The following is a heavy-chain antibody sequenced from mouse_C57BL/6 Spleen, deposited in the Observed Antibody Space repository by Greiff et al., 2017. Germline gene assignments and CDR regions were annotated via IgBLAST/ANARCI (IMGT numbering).Heavy chain of an antibody. Sequence: EVQGVESGGGLVKPGGSLKLSCAASGFTFSSYAMSWVRQTPEKRLEWVATISDGGSYTYYPDNVKGRFTISRDNAKNNLYLQMSHLKSEDTAMYYCARDKDSSGYGAMDYWGQGTSVTVSS. J-gene: IGHJ4*01. D-gene: IGHD3-2*02. CDR3: ARDKDSSGYGAMDY. CDR1: GFTFSSYA. CDR2: ISDGGSYT. V-gene: IGHV5-4*01.